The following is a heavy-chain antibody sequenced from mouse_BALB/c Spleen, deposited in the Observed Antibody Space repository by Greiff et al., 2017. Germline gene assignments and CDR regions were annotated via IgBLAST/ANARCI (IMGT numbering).Heavy chain of an antibody. CDR3: ARDDRSLWYFDV. CDR1: GFAFSSYD. CDR2: ISSGGGST. V-gene: IGHV5-12-1*01. Sequence: EVKLVESGGGLVKPGGSLKLSCAASGFAFSSYDMSWVRQTPEKRLEWVAYISSGGGSTYYPDTVKGRFTISRDNAKNTLYLQMSSLKSEDTAMYYCARDDRSLWYFDVWGAGTTVTVSS. J-gene: IGHJ1*01.